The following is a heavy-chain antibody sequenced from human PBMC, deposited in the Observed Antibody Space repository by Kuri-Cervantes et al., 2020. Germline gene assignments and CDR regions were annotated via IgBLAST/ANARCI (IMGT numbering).Heavy chain of an antibody. CDR2: IKQDGSEK. J-gene: IGHJ6*03. D-gene: IGHD6-6*01. Sequence: GGSLRLSCVGAGFTFNSDAMHWVRKAPGKGLEWVANIKQDGSEKYYVDSVKARFTVSRDKAKNSLYLQMNSLSAGDTAVYYCARDRDEYTTWHARGYNYYMDVWAKGTTVTVSS. CDR1: GFTFNSDA. CDR3: ARDRDEYTTWHARGYNYYMDV. V-gene: IGHV3-7*01.